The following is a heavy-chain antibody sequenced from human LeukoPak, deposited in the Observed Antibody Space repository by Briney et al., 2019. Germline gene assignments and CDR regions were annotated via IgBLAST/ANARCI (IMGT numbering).Heavy chain of an antibody. CDR3: ARDRQWPVYGMDV. Sequence: GRSLRLSCAASGFTFSSYGMHWVRQAPGKGLEWVAVIWYDGSNKYYADSVKGRFTISRDNSKNTLYLQMTSLRAEDTAVYYCARDRQWPVYGMDVWGQGTTVTVSS. J-gene: IGHJ6*02. CDR1: GFTFSSYG. CDR2: IWYDGSNK. V-gene: IGHV3-33*01. D-gene: IGHD6-19*01.